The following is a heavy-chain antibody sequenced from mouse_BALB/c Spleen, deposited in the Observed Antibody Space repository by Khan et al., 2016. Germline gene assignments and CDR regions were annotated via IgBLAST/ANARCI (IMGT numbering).Heavy chain of an antibody. V-gene: IGHV3-2*02. Sequence: VQLKESGPGLVKPSQSLSLTCTVTGYSITGDYAWNWIRKFPGNKLEWMGSIRYSGSTTYNPSLKSRISITRDTSKNQFFLQLYSVTTEDTATYYCTRAPTATRYFDVWGAGTTVTVSS. CDR3: TRAPTATRYFDV. CDR1: GYSITGDYA. J-gene: IGHJ1*01. D-gene: IGHD1-2*01. CDR2: IRYSGST.